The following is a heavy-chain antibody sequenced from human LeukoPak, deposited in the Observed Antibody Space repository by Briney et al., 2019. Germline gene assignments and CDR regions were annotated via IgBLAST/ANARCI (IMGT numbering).Heavy chain of an antibody. CDR3: ARGKTYFDY. Sequence: GGSLRLSCAASGFTFTNYAMTWVRQAPGKGLEWVSVIYSGGSTYYADSVKGRFTISRDNSKNTLYLQMNSLRAEDTAVYYCARGKTYFDYWGQGTLVTVSS. V-gene: IGHV3-66*01. CDR2: IYSGGST. CDR1: GFTFTNYA. J-gene: IGHJ4*02.